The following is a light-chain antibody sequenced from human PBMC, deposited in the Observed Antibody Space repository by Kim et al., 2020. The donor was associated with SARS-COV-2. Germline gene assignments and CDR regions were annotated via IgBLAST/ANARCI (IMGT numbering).Light chain of an antibody. CDR3: SSYASSSTYV. V-gene: IGLV2-14*04. CDR1: SSDVGGYNY. Sequence: GQSITISCTGTSSDVGGYNYVSWYQQHPGKAPKVMIYDVSKRPSGVSNRFSGSKSGNTASLTISGLQPEDGADYYCSSYASSSTYVFGIGTKVTVL. J-gene: IGLJ1*01. CDR2: DVS.